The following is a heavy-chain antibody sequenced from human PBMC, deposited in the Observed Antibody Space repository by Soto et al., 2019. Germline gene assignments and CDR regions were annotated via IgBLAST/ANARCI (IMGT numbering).Heavy chain of an antibody. Sequence: SETLSLTCTVSGGSISSSSYYWGWIRQPPGKGLEWIGSIYYSGSTYYNPSLKSRVTISVDTSKNQFSLKLTSVTAADTALYYCGKVLVGATGHTDSDSWGPGTLVTVSS. CDR2: IYYSGST. V-gene: IGHV4-39*01. D-gene: IGHD2-15*01. CDR3: GKVLVGATGHTDSDS. CDR1: GGSISSSSYY. J-gene: IGHJ4*02.